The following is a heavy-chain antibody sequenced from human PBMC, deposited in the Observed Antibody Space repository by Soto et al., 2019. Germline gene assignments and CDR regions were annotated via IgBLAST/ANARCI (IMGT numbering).Heavy chain of an antibody. CDR1: GFTFSTYW. D-gene: IGHD2-2*01. J-gene: IGHJ4*02. V-gene: IGHV3-74*01. CDR3: TRSVTGFSYADS. CDR2: INGDGSDT. Sequence: EVQLVESGGVLVQPGGSLRLSCAASGFTFSTYWMHWVRQAPGKGLVWVSRINGDGSDTVYTDFVKGRFTSSRDNAKNKLYLQMNSLRAEDTAVYYCTRSVTGFSYADSWGRGTLVTVSS.